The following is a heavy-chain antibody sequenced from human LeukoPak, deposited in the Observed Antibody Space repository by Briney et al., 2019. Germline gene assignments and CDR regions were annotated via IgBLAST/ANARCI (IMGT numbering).Heavy chain of an antibody. V-gene: IGHV3-48*03. Sequence: PGGSLRLSCAASGFTFSSYEMNWVRQAPGKGLEWVSYIGSFGTTISYADSVKGRFTIFRDNAKSSLYLQMSSLRVEDTAVYYCAKVATEAYYFDYWGQGTLVTVSS. CDR2: IGSFGTTI. CDR1: GFTFSSYE. D-gene: IGHD5-12*01. J-gene: IGHJ4*02. CDR3: AKVATEAYYFDY.